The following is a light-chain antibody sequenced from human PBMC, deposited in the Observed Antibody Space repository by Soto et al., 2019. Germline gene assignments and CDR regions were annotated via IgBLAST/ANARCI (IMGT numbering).Light chain of an antibody. CDR2: DAS. Sequence: EIVLTQSPATLSLSPGERATLSCRASQSVSSYLAWYQQKPGQAPRLLIYDASNRATGIPARFSSSGSGTDFTLTISSLAPEDFAVYYCQQRSNWLFAFGPGTKVDIK. CDR3: QQRSNWLFA. V-gene: IGKV3-11*01. J-gene: IGKJ3*01. CDR1: QSVSSY.